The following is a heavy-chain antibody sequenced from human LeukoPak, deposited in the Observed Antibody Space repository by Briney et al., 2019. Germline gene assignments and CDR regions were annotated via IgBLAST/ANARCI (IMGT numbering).Heavy chain of an antibody. V-gene: IGHV3-74*01. Sequence: GGSLRLSCAASGFTFSGCGMHWVRQAPGKGLVWVSRINSDGSSTSYADFVKGRFTISRDNAKNTLYLQMNSLRAEDTAVYYCARECGGDCWDAFDIWGQGTMVTVSS. J-gene: IGHJ3*02. CDR2: INSDGSST. CDR1: GFTFSGCG. CDR3: ARECGGDCWDAFDI. D-gene: IGHD2-21*02.